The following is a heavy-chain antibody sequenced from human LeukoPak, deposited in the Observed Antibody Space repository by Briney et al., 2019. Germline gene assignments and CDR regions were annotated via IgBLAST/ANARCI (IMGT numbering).Heavy chain of an antibody. J-gene: IGHJ4*02. V-gene: IGHV4-4*07. Sequence: SETLSLTCTVSGGSINSYYWGWIRQPAGKGLEWIGRIYTTGTTSYNPSLKSRVTISVDTSKNQFYLKLTSVTAADTAMYYCARAGYTISYYSLDYWGQGSLVTVSP. D-gene: IGHD1-26*01. CDR1: GGSINSYY. CDR3: ARAGYTISYYSLDY. CDR2: IYTTGTT.